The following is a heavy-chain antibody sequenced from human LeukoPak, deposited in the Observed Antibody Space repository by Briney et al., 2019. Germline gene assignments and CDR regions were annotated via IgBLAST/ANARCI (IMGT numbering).Heavy chain of an antibody. V-gene: IGHV3-30*04. D-gene: IGHD5/OR15-5a*01. CDR3: ARQMTSTRLFAS. J-gene: IGHJ4*02. CDR2: IGSDGTKQ. Sequence: GGSLRLSCVASGFIFSDHAFHWVRQSPDKGLEWVALIGSDGTKQYYADSVQGRFTVSRENSKNTLFLQMNTVRADDTAVYFCARQMTSTRLFASWGQGTLVTVSS. CDR1: GFIFSDHA.